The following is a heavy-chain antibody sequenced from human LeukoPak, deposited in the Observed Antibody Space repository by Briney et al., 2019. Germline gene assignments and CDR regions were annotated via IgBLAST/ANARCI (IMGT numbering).Heavy chain of an antibody. D-gene: IGHD3-9*01. V-gene: IGHV3-23*01. Sequence: GGSLRLSCAASGFTFSSYDMTWVRQAPGKGLEWVSTISGSGVATHYADSVEGRFIVSRHNSKNTLYLQMNSLRAEDTAVYYCARGRYYDILTGYSHPDYYFDYWGQGTLVTVSS. CDR2: ISGSGVAT. CDR1: GFTFSSYD. CDR3: ARGRYYDILTGYSHPDYYFDY. J-gene: IGHJ4*02.